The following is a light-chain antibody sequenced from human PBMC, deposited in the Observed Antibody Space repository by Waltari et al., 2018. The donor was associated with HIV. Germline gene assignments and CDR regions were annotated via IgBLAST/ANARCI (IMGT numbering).Light chain of an antibody. CDR2: AAS. CDR3: QHLNSYPPFT. J-gene: IGKJ3*01. Sequence: DIQLTQSPSFMSASVGDRVTITCRASQAISSNLAWYQQKPGQAPTLLIYAASSLPSGVPSRFSGSGSGTEFTLTLRSLQPEDFATYYCQHLNSYPPFTFGPGTTVD. CDR1: QAISSN. V-gene: IGKV1-9*01.